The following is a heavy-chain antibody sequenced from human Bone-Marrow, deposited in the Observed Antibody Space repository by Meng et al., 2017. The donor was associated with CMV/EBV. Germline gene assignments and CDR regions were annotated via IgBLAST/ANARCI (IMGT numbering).Heavy chain of an antibody. CDR3: ARADGSGTQHLQDDAFDI. CDR1: GFTFSSYG. J-gene: IGHJ3*02. D-gene: IGHD3-10*01. CDR2: IWYDGSNK. V-gene: IGHV3-33*01. Sequence: GGSLRLSCAASGFTFSSYGMHWVRQAPGKGLEWVAVIWYDGSNKYYADSVKGRFTISRDNSKNTLYLQMNSLRAEDTAVYYCARADGSGTQHLQDDAFDIWGQGTMVTVSS.